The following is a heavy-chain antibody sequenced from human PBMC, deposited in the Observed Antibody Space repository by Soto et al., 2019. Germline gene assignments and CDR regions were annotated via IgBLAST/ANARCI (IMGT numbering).Heavy chain of an antibody. V-gene: IGHV4-34*01. Sequence: QVQLQQWGAGLLKPSETLSLTCAVYGGSFSGYYWSWIRQPPGKGLEWIGEINHSGSTNYNPSLKSRVPISVATSKNQFSLKLSSVTAADTAVYYCARVASSSSYARRYYYYYYMDVWGKGTTVTVSS. CDR2: INHSGST. CDR3: ARVASSSSYARRYYYYYYMDV. J-gene: IGHJ6*03. CDR1: GGSFSGYY. D-gene: IGHD6-6*01.